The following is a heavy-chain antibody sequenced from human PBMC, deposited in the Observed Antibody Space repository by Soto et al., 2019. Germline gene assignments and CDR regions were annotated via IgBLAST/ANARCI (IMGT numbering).Heavy chain of an antibody. D-gene: IGHD3-16*01. CDR3: VKYTVTEDLGES. V-gene: IGHV3-23*01. CDR1: GFTFSSYA. Sequence: EVQLLESGGDVVRPGGSLRLSCAASGFTFSSYAMGWVRQAPGKGLEWVAGVSRAGTYTFYADSVRGRFSISRDNPTDTVDLYMNALRGDDTAVYFCVKYTVTEDLGESWGQGTLVSVSS. CDR2: VSRAGTYT. J-gene: IGHJ5*02.